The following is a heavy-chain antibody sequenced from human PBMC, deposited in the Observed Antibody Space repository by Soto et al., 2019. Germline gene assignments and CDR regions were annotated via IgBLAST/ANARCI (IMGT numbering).Heavy chain of an antibody. CDR3: ARASFYGSGSYFQNWFES. J-gene: IGHJ5*01. D-gene: IGHD3-10*01. Sequence: QVQLMQSGAEVRKPGASVKVSCKASGYTLTTQDINWVRQATGQGLEWMGWMNPNSGNTGYAQKFQGRVTMTRNTSISTAYMELSSLRSEDTAVYYCARASFYGSGSYFQNWFESWGQGTLVTVSS. CDR2: MNPNSGNT. V-gene: IGHV1-8*01. CDR1: GYTLTTQD.